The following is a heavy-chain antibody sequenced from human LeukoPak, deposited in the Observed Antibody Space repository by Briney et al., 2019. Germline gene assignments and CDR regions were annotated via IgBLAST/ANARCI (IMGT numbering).Heavy chain of an antibody. CDR1: GYTFTSYG. D-gene: IGHD6-19*01. CDR3: ARGEKAVAGTESDY. V-gene: IGHV1-18*01. J-gene: IGHJ4*02. Sequence: ASVTDSFKASGYTFTSYGISGVRQAPGQGLEWMGWISAYNGNTNYAQKLQGRVTMSTDTSKSTVYMELRSLRADDTAVYYCARGEKAVAGTESDYWGQGTLVTVSS. CDR2: ISAYNGNT.